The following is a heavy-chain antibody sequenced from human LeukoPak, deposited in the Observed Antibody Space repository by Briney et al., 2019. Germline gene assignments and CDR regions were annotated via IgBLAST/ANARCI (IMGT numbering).Heavy chain of an antibody. V-gene: IGHV4-59*08. J-gene: IGHJ4*02. CDR3: ARHAPPFDY. Sequence: SSETLSLTCTVSGGSISSYYWSWIRQPPGKGLEWIGYIYYSGSTYYNPSLKSRVTISVDTSKNQFSLKLSSVTAADTAVYYCARHAPPFDYWGQGTLVTVSS. CDR2: IYYSGST. CDR1: GGSISSYY.